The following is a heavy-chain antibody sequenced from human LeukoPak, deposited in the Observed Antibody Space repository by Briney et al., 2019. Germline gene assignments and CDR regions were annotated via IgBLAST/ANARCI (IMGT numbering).Heavy chain of an antibody. CDR1: GFTFSSYS. D-gene: IGHD5-24*01. Sequence: GGSLRLSCAASGFTFSSYSMNWVRQAPGKGLEWVSSISSSSSYIYYADSVKGRFTISRDNAKNPLYLQMNSLRAEDTAVYYCARAIEMATTRYWGQGTLVTVSS. CDR3: ARAIEMATTRY. V-gene: IGHV3-21*01. J-gene: IGHJ4*02. CDR2: ISSSSSYI.